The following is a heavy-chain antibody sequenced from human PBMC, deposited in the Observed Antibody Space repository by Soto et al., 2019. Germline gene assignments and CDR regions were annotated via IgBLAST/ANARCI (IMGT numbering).Heavy chain of an antibody. CDR2: IWYDGSNK. Sequence: PGGSLRLSCAASGFTFSSYGMHWVRQAPGKGLEWVAVIWYDGSNKYYADSVKGRFTISRDNSKNTLYLQMNSLRAEDTAVYYCARDGVVVVAATRHDAFYIWGQGSMV. D-gene: IGHD2-15*01. CDR1: GFTFSSYG. CDR3: ARDGVVVVAATRHDAFYI. V-gene: IGHV3-33*01. J-gene: IGHJ3*02.